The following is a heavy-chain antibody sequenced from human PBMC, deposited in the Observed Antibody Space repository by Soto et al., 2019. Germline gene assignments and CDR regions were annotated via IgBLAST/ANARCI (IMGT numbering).Heavy chain of an antibody. CDR2: IYYSGST. J-gene: IGHJ4*02. D-gene: IGHD3-22*01. Sequence: QVQLQESGPGLVKPSQTLSLTCTVSGGSISSGDYYWSWIRQPPGKGLEWIGYIYYSGSTYYNPSLKSRVTISVDTSKNQFSLKLSSVTAADTAVYYRARYYYYDSSGYYGRMEYYFDYWGQGTLVTVSS. CDR3: ARYYYYDSSGYYGRMEYYFDY. CDR1: GGSISSGDYY. V-gene: IGHV4-30-4*01.